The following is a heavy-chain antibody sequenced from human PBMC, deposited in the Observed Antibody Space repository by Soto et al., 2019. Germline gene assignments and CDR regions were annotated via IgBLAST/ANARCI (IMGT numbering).Heavy chain of an antibody. CDR3: ASVRQQLVRHYYGMDV. CDR1: GYTFTGYY. J-gene: IGHJ6*02. CDR2: INPNSGGT. Sequence: ASVKVSCKASGYTFTGYYMHWVRQAPGQGLEWIGWINPNSGGTNYAQKFQGRVTMTRDTPISTAYMELSRLRSDDTAVYYCASVRQQLVRHYYGMDVWGQGTTVTVSS. D-gene: IGHD6-13*01. V-gene: IGHV1-2*02.